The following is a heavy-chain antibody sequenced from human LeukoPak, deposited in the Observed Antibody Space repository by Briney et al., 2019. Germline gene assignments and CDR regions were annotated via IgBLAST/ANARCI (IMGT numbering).Heavy chain of an antibody. D-gene: IGHD4-17*01. J-gene: IGHJ4*02. CDR1: GFTFSSYA. V-gene: IGHV3-30*07. CDR2: ISYDGSNK. CDR3: ARGPNYGARVDFLDS. Sequence: PGRSLRLSCAASGFTFSSYAMHWVRQAPGKGLEWVAAISYDGSNKYYADSVKGRFTVSRDDAKNSLYLQMNSLSADDTTVYYCARGPNYGARVDFLDSWGQGTKVTVSS.